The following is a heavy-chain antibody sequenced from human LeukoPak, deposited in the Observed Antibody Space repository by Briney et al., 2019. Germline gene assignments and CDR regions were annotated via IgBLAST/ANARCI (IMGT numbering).Heavy chain of an antibody. CDR1: GGSITSYY. CDR3: ARRGGLYCSGGRCYHYYFDY. J-gene: IGHJ4*02. D-gene: IGHD2-15*01. CDR2: IYYNGST. V-gene: IGHV4-59*08. Sequence: SETLSLTCSVSGGSITSYYWSWIRQPPGKGLERIGYIYYNGSTKYSPSLKSRVTISVDTSENQFSLKLRSVTAADTAVYYCARRGGLYCSGGRCYHYYFDYWGQGTLVTVSS.